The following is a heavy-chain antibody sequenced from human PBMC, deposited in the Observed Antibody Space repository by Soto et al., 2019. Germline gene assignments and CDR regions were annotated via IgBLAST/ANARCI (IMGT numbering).Heavy chain of an antibody. Sequence: GVSLRLSGAASGLSFVSYWMHWVRQVPWEGLAWVSRINGNADNSDYADSVKGRFTISRDNAMNRLYLQMDSLRADDTGVYYCVRDFRGAVAGSEFDHWGQGTLVTVSS. CDR2: INGNADNS. CDR1: GLSFVSYW. D-gene: IGHD6-19*01. CDR3: VRDFRGAVAGSEFDH. J-gene: IGHJ4*02. V-gene: IGHV3-74*01.